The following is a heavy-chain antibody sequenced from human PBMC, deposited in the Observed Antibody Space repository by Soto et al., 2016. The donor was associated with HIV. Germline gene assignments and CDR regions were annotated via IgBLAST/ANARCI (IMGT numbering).Heavy chain of an antibody. Sequence: EVQLVESGGGLVQPGGSLRLSCAASGFTVSSNYMSWVRQAPGKGLEWVSVIYSGGSTYYADSVKGRFTISRDNSKNTLYLQMNSLRAEDTAVYYCARVGLALHYYDSSGDNWFDPWGQGTLVTVSS. D-gene: IGHD3-22*01. J-gene: IGHJ5*02. CDR1: GFTVSSNY. CDR3: ARVGLALHYYDSSGDNWFDP. CDR2: IYSGGST. V-gene: IGHV3-66*01.